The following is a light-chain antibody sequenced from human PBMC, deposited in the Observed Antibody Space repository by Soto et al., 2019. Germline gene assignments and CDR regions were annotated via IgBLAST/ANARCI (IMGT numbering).Light chain of an antibody. CDR1: SSDVGGYNY. CDR2: DVS. CDR3: SSYTSSSTLDVV. Sequence: QSALTQPASVSGSPGQSITISCTGTSSDVGGYNYVSWYQQHPGKAPKLMIYDVSNRPSGVSNRFSGSKSGNTASLTISGLQAEDEADYYFSSYTSSSTLDVVFGGGTTLTVL. V-gene: IGLV2-14*01. J-gene: IGLJ2*01.